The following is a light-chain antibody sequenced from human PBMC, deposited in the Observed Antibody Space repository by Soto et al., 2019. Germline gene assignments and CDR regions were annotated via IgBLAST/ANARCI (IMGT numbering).Light chain of an antibody. Sequence: QSVLTQPPSASGTPGQRVTISCSGSCSNIGSNTVNWYRQLPGTAPKLLIYSNNQRPSGVPDRFSGSKSGTSASLAISGLQSEDEADYYCAAWDDSLNGVVFGGGTKLTVL. J-gene: IGLJ2*01. CDR3: AAWDDSLNGVV. V-gene: IGLV1-44*01. CDR2: SNN. CDR1: CSNIGSNT.